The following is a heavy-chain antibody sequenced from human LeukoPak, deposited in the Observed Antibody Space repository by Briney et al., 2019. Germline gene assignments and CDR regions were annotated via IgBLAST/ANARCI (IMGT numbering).Heavy chain of an antibody. CDR3: ARDSVDTIFGIPRYCWFDP. J-gene: IGHJ5*02. Sequence: ASVKVSFKASGYTFTGYYMHWVRQAPGQGIEWMGWINPNSGGTKYAQKFQGRVDMTRDTSISTAYMDLSRLRSDDTAVYYCARDSVDTIFGIPRYCWFDPWGEGTLVTVSS. CDR2: INPNSGGT. D-gene: IGHD3-3*01. V-gene: IGHV1-2*02. CDR1: GYTFTGYY.